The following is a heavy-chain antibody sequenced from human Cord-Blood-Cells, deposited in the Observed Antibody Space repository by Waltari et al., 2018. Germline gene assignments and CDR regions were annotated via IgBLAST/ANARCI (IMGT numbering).Heavy chain of an antibody. J-gene: IGHJ4*02. CDR3: AKGGAGIAAAVPDY. V-gene: IGHV3-30*18. D-gene: IGHD6-13*01. CDR2: ISYDGSDK. Sequence: QVQLVESGGGVVQPGRSLRLSCAASGFTFSSYGMHWVRQAPGKGLEWVAVISYDGSDKYYADSVKGRFTISRDNSKNTLYLQMNSLRAEDTAVYYCAKGGAGIAAAVPDYWGQGTLVTVSS. CDR1: GFTFSSYG.